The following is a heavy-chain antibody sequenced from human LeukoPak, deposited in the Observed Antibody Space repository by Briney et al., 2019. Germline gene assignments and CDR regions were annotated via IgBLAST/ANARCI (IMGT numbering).Heavy chain of an antibody. CDR1: GGSISSYY. J-gene: IGHJ4*02. CDR3: ARGSKAAPGTFDY. Sequence: SQTLSLTCTVSGGSISSYYWSWIRQPPGKGLEWIGYIYYTGSTDYNPSLKSRVAISVDTSKNQFSLKLSSVTAADTAVYYCARGSKAAPGTFDYWGQGTLVTVSS. CDR2: IYYTGST. V-gene: IGHV4-59*01. D-gene: IGHD6-13*01.